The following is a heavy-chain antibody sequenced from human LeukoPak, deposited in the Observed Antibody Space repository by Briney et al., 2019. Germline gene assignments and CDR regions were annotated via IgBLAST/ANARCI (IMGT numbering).Heavy chain of an antibody. J-gene: IGHJ3*02. Sequence: GGSLRLSCAASGFTFDDYGMSWVRQAPGKGLEWVSGINWNGGSTGYADSVKGRFTISRDNAKNSLYLQMNSLRAEDTALYYCAKGRADYYDSSGYYVASDAFDIWGQGTMVTVSS. D-gene: IGHD3-22*01. CDR1: GFTFDDYG. V-gene: IGHV3-20*04. CDR2: INWNGGST. CDR3: AKGRADYYDSSGYYVASDAFDI.